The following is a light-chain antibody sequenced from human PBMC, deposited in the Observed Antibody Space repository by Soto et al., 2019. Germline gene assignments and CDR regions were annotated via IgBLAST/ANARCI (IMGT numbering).Light chain of an antibody. CDR2: DVS. Sequence: QSALTQPASVSGSPGQSITISCTGTSSDVGGYNSVSWYQQHPDKAPQLKIFDVSSRPSGISDRFSGSKSGNTASLTISGLQAEDEADYYCSSYTSTNTLIFGGGTKLTVL. CDR3: SSYTSTNTLI. CDR1: SSDVGGYNS. V-gene: IGLV2-14*03. J-gene: IGLJ2*01.